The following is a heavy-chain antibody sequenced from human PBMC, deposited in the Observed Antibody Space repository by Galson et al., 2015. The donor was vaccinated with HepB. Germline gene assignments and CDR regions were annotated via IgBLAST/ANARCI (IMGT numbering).Heavy chain of an antibody. CDR3: ARTTMIVVVIPFDY. D-gene: IGHD3-22*01. CDR2: IKQDGSEK. Sequence: SLRLSCAASGFTFSSYWMSWVRQAPGKGLEWVANIKQDGSEKYYVDSVKGRFTISRDNAKNSLYLQMNSLRAEDTAVYYCARTTMIVVVIPFDYWGQGTLVTVSS. V-gene: IGHV3-7*01. CDR1: GFTFSSYW. J-gene: IGHJ4*02.